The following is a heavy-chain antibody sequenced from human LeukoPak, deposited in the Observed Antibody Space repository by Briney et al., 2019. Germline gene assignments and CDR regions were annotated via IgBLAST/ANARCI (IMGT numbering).Heavy chain of an antibody. Sequence: GGSLRLSCVASGFDFNSYTMSWARQAPGKGLEWVAKMKEDGSDIYYVDSVKGRFTICRDNARNSLCLQMSSLRVEDTAVYYCARGDARYLDTWGQGSLVIVSS. CDR3: ARGDARYLDT. V-gene: IGHV3-7*01. J-gene: IGHJ5*02. CDR2: MKEDGSDI. CDR1: GFDFNSYT. D-gene: IGHD3-9*01.